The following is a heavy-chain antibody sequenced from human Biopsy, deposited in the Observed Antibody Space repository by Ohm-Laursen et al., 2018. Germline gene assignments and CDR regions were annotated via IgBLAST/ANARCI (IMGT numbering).Heavy chain of an antibody. D-gene: IGHD5-18*01. V-gene: IGHV4-59*08. Sequence: GTLSLTCTVSSGPISGYYWTWIRQAPGKGLEFIGYVYSSGSTNYNPSLKSRATISLDTSRNQVSLRLSSVTAADTAVYYCARGIAVVRSLDVWGQGTTVAVSS. CDR1: SGPISGYY. CDR3: ARGIAVVRSLDV. CDR2: VYSSGST. J-gene: IGHJ6*02.